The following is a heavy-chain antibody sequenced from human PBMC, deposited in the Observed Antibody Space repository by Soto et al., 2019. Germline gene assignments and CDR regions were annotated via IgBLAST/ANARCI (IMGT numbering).Heavy chain of an antibody. J-gene: IGHJ6*02. CDR3: AILHQYCSSTSCYYYYGMDV. Sequence: GESLKISCKGSGYSFTSYWISWVRQMPGKGLEWMGRIDPSDSYTNYSPSFQGHVTISADKSISTAYLQWSSLKASDTAMYYCAILHQYCSSTSCYYYYGMDVWGQGTTVTVSS. V-gene: IGHV5-10-1*01. D-gene: IGHD2-2*01. CDR2: IDPSDSYT. CDR1: GYSFTSYW.